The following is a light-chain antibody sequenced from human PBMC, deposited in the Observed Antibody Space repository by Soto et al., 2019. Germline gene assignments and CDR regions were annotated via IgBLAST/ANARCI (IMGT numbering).Light chain of an antibody. J-gene: IGLJ1*01. CDR2: EVN. Sequence: QSALTQPPSASGSPGQSVAISCTGTSXDVGGYNYVSWYQQHPGKAPKLMIYEVNKRPSGVPDRFSGSKSGNTASLTVSGLQAEDGADYYCSSYAGSSNVFGTGTKLTVL. V-gene: IGLV2-8*01. CDR3: SSYAGSSNV. CDR1: SXDVGGYNY.